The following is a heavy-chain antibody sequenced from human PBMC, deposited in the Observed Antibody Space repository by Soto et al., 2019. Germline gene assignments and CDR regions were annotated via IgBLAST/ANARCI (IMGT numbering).Heavy chain of an antibody. D-gene: IGHD1-7*01. Sequence: GGSLRLSCAASGFTFSSYGMHWVRQAPGKGLEWVAVISYDGSNKYYADSVKGRFTISRDNSKNTLYLQMNSLRAEDTAVYYCAKDLTGTTYFDYWGQGTLVTVSS. CDR1: GFTFSSYG. CDR2: ISYDGSNK. J-gene: IGHJ4*02. CDR3: AKDLTGTTYFDY. V-gene: IGHV3-30*18.